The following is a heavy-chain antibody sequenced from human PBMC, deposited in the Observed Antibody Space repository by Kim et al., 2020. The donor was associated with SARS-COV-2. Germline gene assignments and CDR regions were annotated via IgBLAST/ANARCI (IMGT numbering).Heavy chain of an antibody. CDR2: IYPYGSDT. Sequence: GESLKISCKGSGYNFLTYWIAWVRQMPGKGLGWRGIIYPYGSDTIYSPSFQGRVTISVDKSMRDAYLQWSSLKSSDTAMYLCGTSQGDAFDIWGLGTSVTVSS. V-gene: IGHV5-51*01. CDR1: GYNFLTYW. J-gene: IGHJ3*02. CDR3: GTSQGDAFDI.